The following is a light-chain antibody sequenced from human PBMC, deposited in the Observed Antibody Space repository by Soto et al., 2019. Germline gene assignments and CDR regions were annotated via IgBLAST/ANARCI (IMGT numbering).Light chain of an antibody. J-gene: IGKJ1*01. CDR3: QQYNDWPPWT. CDR2: DAS. Sequence: EIVLTQSPATLSLSPGERATLSCRASQAVGVNLAWYQQKPGQAPRLLISDASTRATGTPARFSGSGSGTDFTLTISSLQSEDFVVYYCQQYNDWPPWTFGQGTKVEF. CDR1: QAVGVN. V-gene: IGKV3-15*01.